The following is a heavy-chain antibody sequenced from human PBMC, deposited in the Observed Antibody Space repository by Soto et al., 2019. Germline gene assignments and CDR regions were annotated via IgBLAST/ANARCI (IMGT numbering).Heavy chain of an antibody. CDR3: ARGRITTSSIFDY. D-gene: IGHD6-6*01. V-gene: IGHV1-18*01. CDR1: GYSFISHA. CDR2: LSRYNGDT. Sequence: ASVQVSCKASGYSFISHAIRWVRQESGKGSEWMGWLSRYNGDTNYAQKFQGRVSMPTDTSTSTDYMDVRSLRDDDTAVYYWARGRITTSSIFDYWGQGTLFTVSS. J-gene: IGHJ4*02.